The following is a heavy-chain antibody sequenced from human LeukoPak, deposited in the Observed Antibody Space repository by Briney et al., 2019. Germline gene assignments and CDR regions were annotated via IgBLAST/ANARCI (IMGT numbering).Heavy chain of an antibody. J-gene: IGHJ4*02. V-gene: IGHV3-23*01. Sequence: GGSLRLSCAASGFTLSSYAMSWVRQAPGKGLEWVSAISGSGGSTYYADSVKGRFTISRDNSKNTLYLQMNSLRAEDTAVYYCAKRRGNGYCSSTSCYGFDYWGQGTLVTVSS. CDR1: GFTLSSYA. CDR3: AKRRGNGYCSSTSCYGFDY. CDR2: ISGSGGST. D-gene: IGHD2-2*03.